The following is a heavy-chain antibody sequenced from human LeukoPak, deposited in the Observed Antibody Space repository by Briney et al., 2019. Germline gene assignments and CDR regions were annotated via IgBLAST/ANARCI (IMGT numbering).Heavy chain of an antibody. D-gene: IGHD6-13*01. V-gene: IGHV3-7*01. Sequence: PGGSLRLSCAASGFTFSSYWMSWVRQAPGKGLEWVANIKQDGSEKYYVDSVKGRFTISRDNARNSLYLQMNSLRAEDTAVYYCARAFGYSYEYYYYMDVWGKGTTVSVSS. J-gene: IGHJ6*03. CDR2: IKQDGSEK. CDR3: ARAFGYSYEYYYYMDV. CDR1: GFTFSSYW.